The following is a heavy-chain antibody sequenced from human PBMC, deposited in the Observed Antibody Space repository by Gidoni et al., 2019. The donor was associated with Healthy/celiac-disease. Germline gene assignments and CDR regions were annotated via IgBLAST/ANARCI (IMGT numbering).Heavy chain of an antibody. V-gene: IGHV1-18*01. CDR1: GYTFTSYG. CDR3: ARGGPLPLNYCSSTSCLGYFDY. Sequence: QVQLVQSGAEVKKPGASVKVSCKASGYTFTSYGISWVRQAPGQGLEWMGWISAYNGNTNYAQKLQGRVTMTTDTSTSTAYMELRSLRSDDTAVYYCARGGPLPLNYCSSTSCLGYFDYWGQGTLVTVSS. D-gene: IGHD2-2*01. CDR2: ISAYNGNT. J-gene: IGHJ4*02.